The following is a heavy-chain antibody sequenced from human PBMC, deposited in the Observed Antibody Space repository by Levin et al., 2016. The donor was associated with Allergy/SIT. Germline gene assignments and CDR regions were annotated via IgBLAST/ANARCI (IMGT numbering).Heavy chain of an antibody. CDR3: ARGPYYYYYMDV. V-gene: IGHV4-61*01. CDR2: IYYSGST. CDR1: GGSVSSGSYY. Sequence: SETLSLTCTVSGGSVSSGSYYWSWIRQPPGKGLEWIGYIYYSGSTNYNPSLKSRVTISVDTSKNQFSLKLSSVTAADTAVYYCARGPYYYYYMDVWGKGTTVTVSS. J-gene: IGHJ6*03.